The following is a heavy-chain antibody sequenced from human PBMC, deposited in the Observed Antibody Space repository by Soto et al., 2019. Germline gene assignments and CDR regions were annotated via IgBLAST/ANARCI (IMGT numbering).Heavy chain of an antibody. CDR1: GFTFSSYS. Sequence: PGGSLRLSCAASGFTFSSYSMNWVRQAPGKGLEWVSYISSSSSTIYYADSVKGRFTISRDNAKNSLYLQMNSLRAEDTAVYYCARDLSLYYDFWSGYSPQAPWGQGTLVTVSS. CDR2: ISSSSSTI. V-gene: IGHV3-48*01. CDR3: ARDLSLYYDFWSGYSPQAP. D-gene: IGHD3-3*01. J-gene: IGHJ5*02.